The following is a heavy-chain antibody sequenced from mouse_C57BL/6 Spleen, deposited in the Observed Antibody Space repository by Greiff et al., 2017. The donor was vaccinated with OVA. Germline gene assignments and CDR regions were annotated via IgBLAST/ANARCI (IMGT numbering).Heavy chain of an antibody. CDR2: IDPENGDT. CDR3: TGLYADY. D-gene: IGHD6-1*01. V-gene: IGHV14-4*01. CDR1: GFNIKDDY. Sequence: VQLQQSGAELVRPGASVKLSCTASGFNIKDDYMHWVKQRPEQGLEWIGWIDPENGDTESASKFQGKATITADTSSNTAYLQLSSLTSEDTAVYYCTGLYADYWGQGTTLTVSS. J-gene: IGHJ2*01.